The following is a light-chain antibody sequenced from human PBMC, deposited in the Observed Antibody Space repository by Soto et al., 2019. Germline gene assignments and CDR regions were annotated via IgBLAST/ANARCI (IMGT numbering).Light chain of an antibody. CDR1: QSVSTDS. CDR2: GAS. CDR3: QQYGSSPYT. V-gene: IGKV3-20*01. J-gene: IGKJ2*01. Sequence: EIVLTQSPGTLSSSPGERVTLSCRATQSVSTDSLAWFQQRPGQPPRLLIFGASSRAAGIPDRFSGSVSGTDFTLTITRLEPEDFAVYYCQQYGSSPYTFGQWTKLDI.